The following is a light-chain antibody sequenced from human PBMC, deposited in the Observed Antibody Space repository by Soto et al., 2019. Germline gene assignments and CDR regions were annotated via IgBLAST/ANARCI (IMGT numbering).Light chain of an antibody. V-gene: IGKV3-20*01. CDR2: GAS. CDR3: QQSYTTPWT. J-gene: IGKJ1*01. Sequence: IVLPQSPGTLSLSPGERATLSCRASQSVSNNYLAWYQQKPGQAPRLLIYGASNRATGIPDRFSGSGSGTDFTLTISSLQPEDFATYYCQQSYTTPWTFGQGTKVDIK. CDR1: QSVSNNY.